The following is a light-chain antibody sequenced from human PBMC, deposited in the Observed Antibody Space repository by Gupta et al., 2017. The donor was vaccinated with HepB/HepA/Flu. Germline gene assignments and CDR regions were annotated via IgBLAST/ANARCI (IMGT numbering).Light chain of an antibody. CDR2: YAS. J-gene: IGKJ1*01. Sequence: IKMTQSLSSLSASVGDSVTITCRASQAISTYLDWFQQKPGKVPKLLIYYASNLQSGVPSRFSGSGAGTDFTLKISSLQAEDVGTYYCQQYIRTPCTFGPGTKVEI. V-gene: IGKV1-27*01. CDR3: QQYIRTPCT. CDR1: QAISTY.